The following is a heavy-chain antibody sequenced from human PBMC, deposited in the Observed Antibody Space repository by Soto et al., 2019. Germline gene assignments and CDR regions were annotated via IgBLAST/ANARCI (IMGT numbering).Heavy chain of an antibody. D-gene: IGHD6-13*01. J-gene: IGHJ6*03. V-gene: IGHV4-39*01. Sequence: SETLSLTCTVSGGSISSSXYYXGWIRQPPGKGLEXXGSIYYSGGTYYNPSLKSRVTISVNTSKNQFSLRLSSVTAADTAVYYCARPILSSSRPPSPSDYYYMDVWGKGTTVTVSS. CDR3: ARPILSSSRPPSPSDYYYMDV. CDR2: IYYSGGT. CDR1: GGSISSSXYY.